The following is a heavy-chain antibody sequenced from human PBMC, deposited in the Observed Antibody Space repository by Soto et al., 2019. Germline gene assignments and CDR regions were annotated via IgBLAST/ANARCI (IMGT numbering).Heavy chain of an antibody. D-gene: IGHD4-17*01. CDR1: GGSISSGGYY. V-gene: IGHV4-31*03. J-gene: IGHJ5*02. CDR3: ARGAKMTTVITPWFDP. CDR2: IYYSGSP. Sequence: QVQLQESGPGLVKPSQTLSLTCTVSGGSISSGGYYWSWIRQHPGKGLEWIGYIYYSGSPYYNPSLKSRVTISVDTSKNQFSLKLSSVTAADTAVYYCARGAKMTTVITPWFDPWGQGTLVTVSS.